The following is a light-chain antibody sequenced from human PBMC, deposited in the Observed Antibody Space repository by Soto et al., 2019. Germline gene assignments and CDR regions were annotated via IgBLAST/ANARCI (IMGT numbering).Light chain of an antibody. V-gene: IGKV1-33*01. J-gene: IGKJ4*01. CDR1: QDISNY. CDR3: QQYDNLPLT. CDR2: DAS. Sequence: DIQMTQSPSSLSASVGDRVTITCQASQDISNYLNWYQQKPGKAPKLLIYDASNLETGVPSRFSGSGSGTDFTFTISSLQPADIATYYWQQYDNLPLTFGGGTKVEIK.